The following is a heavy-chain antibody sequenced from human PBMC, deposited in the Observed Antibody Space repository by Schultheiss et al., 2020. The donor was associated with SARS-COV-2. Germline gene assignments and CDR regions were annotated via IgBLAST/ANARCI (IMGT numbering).Heavy chain of an antibody. Sequence: GESLKISCAASGFTFSSYSMNWVRQAPGKGLEWVSYISSSSSTIYYADSVKGRFTISRHNSKNTLYLQMNSLRAEDTAVYYCAKDIVVVPAATGKGAFDIWGQGTMVTVSS. CDR1: GFTFSSYS. V-gene: IGHV3-48*01. CDR3: AKDIVVVPAATGKGAFDI. J-gene: IGHJ3*02. CDR2: ISSSSSTI. D-gene: IGHD2-2*01.